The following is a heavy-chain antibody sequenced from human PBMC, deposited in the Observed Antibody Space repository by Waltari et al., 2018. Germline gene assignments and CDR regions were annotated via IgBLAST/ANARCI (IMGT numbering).Heavy chain of an antibody. Sequence: QVQLQESGPGLVKPSETLSLTCAVSGYSISSGYYWGWIRQPPGKGLEWIGNIYHSGGTHHNPVLKSRVTISVDTSKNQFSLKLSSVTAAETAVYYCARRAAITAAGPTYYMDVWGKGTTVTVSS. J-gene: IGHJ6*03. V-gene: IGHV4-38-2*01. CDR3: ARRAAITAAGPTYYMDV. CDR2: IYHSGGT. D-gene: IGHD6-13*01. CDR1: GYSISSGYY.